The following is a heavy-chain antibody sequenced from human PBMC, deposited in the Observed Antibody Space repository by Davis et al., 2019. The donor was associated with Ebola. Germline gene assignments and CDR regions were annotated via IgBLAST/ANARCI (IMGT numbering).Heavy chain of an antibody. J-gene: IGHJ4*02. D-gene: IGHD2-21*02. CDR3: ARGPSVATAHYFDY. CDR1: GGTFSSYA. Sequence: SVKVSCKASGGTFSSYAISWVRQAPGQGLEWMGGIIPIFGTANYAQKFQGRVTITADESTSTAYMELNSLTSEDTAVYYCARGPSVATAHYFDYWGQGTLVTVSS. CDR2: IIPIFGTA. V-gene: IGHV1-69*13.